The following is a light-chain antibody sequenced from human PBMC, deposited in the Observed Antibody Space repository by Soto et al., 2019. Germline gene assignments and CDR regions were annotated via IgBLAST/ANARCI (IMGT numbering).Light chain of an antibody. CDR2: DAS. V-gene: IGKV3-20*01. CDR1: QSIGNSY. CDR3: QHYGSSPPLYT. Sequence: EIVLTQSPGSLSLSPGEGATLSCRASQSIGNSYLAWYQQKPGQAPRLLIYDASTRATGIPDRFSGSGSGTDFTLTITRLEPEDFAVYYCQHYGSSPPLYTFGQGTKLEIK. J-gene: IGKJ2*01.